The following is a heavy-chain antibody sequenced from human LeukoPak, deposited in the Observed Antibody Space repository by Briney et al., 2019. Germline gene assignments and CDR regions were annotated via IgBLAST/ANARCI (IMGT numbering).Heavy chain of an antibody. Sequence: TGGSLRLSCAASGFTFSSYAMHWVRQAPGKGLEWVAVISYDGSNKYYADSVKGRFTISRDNSKNTLYLQMNSLRAEDTAVYYCAKSSYYDSSGYYREYYFDHWGQGTLVTVSS. CDR3: AKSSYYDSSGYYREYYFDH. J-gene: IGHJ4*02. V-gene: IGHV3-30-3*02. D-gene: IGHD3-22*01. CDR1: GFTFSSYA. CDR2: ISYDGSNK.